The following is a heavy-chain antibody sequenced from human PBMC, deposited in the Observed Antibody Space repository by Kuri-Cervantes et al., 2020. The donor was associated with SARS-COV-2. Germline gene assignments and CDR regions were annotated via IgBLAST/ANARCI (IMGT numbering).Heavy chain of an antibody. CDR3: AGGVATLLGFDY. D-gene: IGHD1-26*01. CDR1: GFTFSNYA. J-gene: IGHJ4*02. V-gene: IGHV3-23*01. CDR2: ITGGGGNT. Sequence: LPLTCAASGFTFSNYAMTWVRQAPGKGLDWVSTITGGGGNTYYADSVRGRLTISRDNSKNTLYLQIHSLRAEDTAVYYCAGGVATLLGFDYWGQGTLVTVSS.